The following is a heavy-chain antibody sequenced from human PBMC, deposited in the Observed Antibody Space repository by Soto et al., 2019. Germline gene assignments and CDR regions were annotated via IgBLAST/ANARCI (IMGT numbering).Heavy chain of an antibody. Sequence: PSETLSLTCAVSGGSISSGGYSWSWFRQPPGKGLVWIGYIYHSGSTYYNPSLKSRVTISVDRSKNQFSLKLSSVTAADTALYYTARALLRYGRYFDYWGQATLVTISS. V-gene: IGHV4-30-2*01. CDR2: IYHSGST. CDR1: GGSISSGGYS. J-gene: IGHJ4*02. CDR3: ARALLRYGRYFDY. D-gene: IGHD4-17*01.